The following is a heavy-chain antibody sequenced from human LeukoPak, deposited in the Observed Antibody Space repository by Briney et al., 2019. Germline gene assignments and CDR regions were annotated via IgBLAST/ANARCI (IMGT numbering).Heavy chain of an antibody. Sequence: GASVKVSCKASVYIFTDYYIHWVRQAPGQGLEWLGWINTNSGGRKYAQKFQGRVTMTSDTSISTVYMELSRLKGDDTAVYFCARRTWEYWGQGTRVTVSA. CDR2: INTNSGGR. D-gene: IGHD2/OR15-2a*01. CDR3: ARRTWEY. J-gene: IGHJ4*01. V-gene: IGHV1-2*02. CDR1: VYIFTDYY.